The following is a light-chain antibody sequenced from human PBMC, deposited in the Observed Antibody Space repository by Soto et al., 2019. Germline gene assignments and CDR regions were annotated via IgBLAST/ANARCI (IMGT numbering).Light chain of an antibody. Sequence: DIQMTQSPSTLSASVGDRVTITCRASQTISSWLAWFQQKPGKAPKVLIYDASTLESGVPSRFRGSRSGTEFTLTISSLQPDDFATYYCQQYNSYQWTFGQGTKVDIK. CDR1: QTISSW. J-gene: IGKJ1*01. V-gene: IGKV1-5*01. CDR3: QQYNSYQWT. CDR2: DAS.